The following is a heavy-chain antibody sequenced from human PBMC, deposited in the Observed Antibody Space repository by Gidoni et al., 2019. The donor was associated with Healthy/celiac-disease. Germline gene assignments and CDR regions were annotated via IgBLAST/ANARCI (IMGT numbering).Heavy chain of an antibody. CDR2: IKSKTDGGTT. J-gene: IGHJ4*02. Sequence: EVQLVESGGGLVKPGGSLRLSCAASGFTFSKAWMGWVRQSPGKGREWVGRIKSKTDGGTTDYAAPVKGRCTISRDDSKNTLYLQMNRLKTEDTAVYYCSRVTGTHDYWGQGTLVTVSS. CDR1: GFTFSKAW. V-gene: IGHV3-15*01. D-gene: IGHD1-20*01. CDR3: SRVTGTHDY.